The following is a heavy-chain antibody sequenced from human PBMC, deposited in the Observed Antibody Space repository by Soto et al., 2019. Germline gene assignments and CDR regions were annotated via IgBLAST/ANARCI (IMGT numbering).Heavy chain of an antibody. CDR1: GDSFSSYA. CDR2: IIPILTTA. J-gene: IGHJ6*03. CDR3: ARGGGGTSLYYYYYMDV. V-gene: IGHV1-69*13. D-gene: IGHD2-15*01. Sequence: ASVKVSCKVSGDSFSSYAISWVRQAPGQGLEWMGGIIPILTTANYAQKFQDRVTITADESTSTAYMEVSSLTSEDTAVYYCARGGGGTSLYYYYYMDVWGKGSTVTVSS.